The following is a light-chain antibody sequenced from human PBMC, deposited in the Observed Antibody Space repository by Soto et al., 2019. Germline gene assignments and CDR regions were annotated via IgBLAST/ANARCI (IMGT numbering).Light chain of an antibody. J-gene: IGLJ3*02. V-gene: IGLV2-14*01. CDR2: KVS. CDR1: SSDVGDGDF. CDR3: CSYTSSYTWV. Sequence: QSALTQPASVSGSPRQSITISCTGTSSDVGDGDFVSWYQQRPGNAPKLMIYKVSNRPSGVSNRFSGSKSGNTASLTISGLQAEDEADYYCCSYTSSYTWVFGGGTKVTVL.